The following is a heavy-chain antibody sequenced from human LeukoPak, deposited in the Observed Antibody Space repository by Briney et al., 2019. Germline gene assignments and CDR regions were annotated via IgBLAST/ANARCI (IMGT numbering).Heavy chain of an antibody. CDR2: IKQDGSEK. D-gene: IGHD2-2*01. CDR1: GYIFSTYW. J-gene: IGHJ4*02. CDR3: ARGRECSGTGCYLPGIY. Sequence: GGSLRLSCVGSGYIFSTYWMNWVRQAPGKGLEWVANIKQDGSEKYHVDSVKGRFTISRDNAKNSLYLQMDSLRVEDTAVYYCARGRECSGTGCYLPGIYWGQGTLVTVSS. V-gene: IGHV3-7*01.